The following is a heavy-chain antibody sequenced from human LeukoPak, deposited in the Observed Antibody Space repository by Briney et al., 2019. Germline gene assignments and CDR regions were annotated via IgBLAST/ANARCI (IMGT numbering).Heavy chain of an antibody. CDR3: AKDQWERGVDDAFDI. J-gene: IGHJ3*02. Sequence: PGGSLRLSCAASGFTLSSYAMSWVRQAPGKGLAWVSAIRGSGGSTYYADSVKGRFTISRDNSKNTVYLQMNSLRAEDTAVYYCAKDQWERGVDDAFDIWGQGTMVTVSS. CDR2: IRGSGGST. D-gene: IGHD1-26*01. CDR1: GFTLSSYA. V-gene: IGHV3-23*01.